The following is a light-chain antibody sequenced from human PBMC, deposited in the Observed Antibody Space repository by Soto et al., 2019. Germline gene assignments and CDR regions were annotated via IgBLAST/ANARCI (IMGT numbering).Light chain of an antibody. CDR1: QGIGDT. V-gene: IGKV3-15*01. CDR3: QQYNNWPPT. CDR2: GAS. Sequence: EVVLTQSPATPSVSPGGGVTPSCRASQGIGDTLAWYQHKPGQAPRLLIFGASTRATGIPVRFSGSGSGRQFTLTISSLQSEEFAVYYCQQYNNWPPTFGQGTKVDIK. J-gene: IGKJ1*01.